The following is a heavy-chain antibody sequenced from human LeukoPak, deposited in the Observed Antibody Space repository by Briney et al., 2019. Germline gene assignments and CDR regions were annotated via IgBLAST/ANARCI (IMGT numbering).Heavy chain of an antibody. CDR1: GGSISSGDYY. V-gene: IGHV4-30-4*01. CDR2: IYHSGGT. D-gene: IGHD2-15*01. J-gene: IGHJ4*02. Sequence: SQTLSLTCTVSGGSISSGDYYWSWIRQPPGKGLEWFGYIYHSGGTHYTPSLKSRVIISVDTSKNQFSLKLNSVTAADTAVYYCARVSCNGGSCYIFDYWGQGTLVTVSS. CDR3: ARVSCNGGSCYIFDY.